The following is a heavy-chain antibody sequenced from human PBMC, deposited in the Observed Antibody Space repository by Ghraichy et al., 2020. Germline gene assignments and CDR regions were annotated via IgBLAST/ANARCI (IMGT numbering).Heavy chain of an antibody. V-gene: IGHV7-4-1*02. J-gene: IGHJ3*02. CDR3: ARDLGVQGVVDADAFDI. Sequence: ASVKVSCKASGYTFTTYAMNWVRQAPGQGLEWMGWINTNTGNPTYAQGFTGRFVFSLDTSVSTAYLQISSLKAEDTAVYYCARDLGVQGVVDADAFDIWGQGTMVTVSA. D-gene: IGHD3-10*01. CDR1: GYTFTTYA. CDR2: INTNTGNP.